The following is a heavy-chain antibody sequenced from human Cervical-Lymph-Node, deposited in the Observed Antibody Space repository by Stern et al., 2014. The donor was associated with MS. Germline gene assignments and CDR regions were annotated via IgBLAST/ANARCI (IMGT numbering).Heavy chain of an antibody. CDR1: GFTFSSYD. D-gene: IGHD3-22*01. CDR2: IGTAGDT. V-gene: IGHV3-13*01. J-gene: IGHJ4*02. Sequence: EVQLVESGGGLVQPGGSLRLSCAASGFTFSSYDMHWVRQATGKGLEWVSAIGTAGDTYYPGSVKGRFTISRENAKNSLYLQMNSLRAGDTAVYYCARARSYYDSSGYYGYYFDYWGQGTLVTVSS. CDR3: ARARSYYDSSGYYGYYFDY.